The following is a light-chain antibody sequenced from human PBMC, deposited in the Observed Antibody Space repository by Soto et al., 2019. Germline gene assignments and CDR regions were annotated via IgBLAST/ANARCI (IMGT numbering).Light chain of an antibody. V-gene: IGLV1-40*01. CDR1: SSNIGAGYD. J-gene: IGLJ1*01. Sequence: QSVLTQPPSVSGAPGQRVTISCTGSSSNIGAGYDVHWYQQLPVTAPKLLIYGNSNRPSGVPDRFSGSKSGTSASLAITGLQAEDEADYYCQSYDSSLSHYVFGTGTKLTVL. CDR3: QSYDSSLSHYV. CDR2: GNS.